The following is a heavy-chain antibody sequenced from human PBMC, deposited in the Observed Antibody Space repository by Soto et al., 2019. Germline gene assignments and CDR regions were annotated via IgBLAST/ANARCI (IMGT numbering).Heavy chain of an antibody. CDR3: ARGTPGYYYYGMDV. D-gene: IGHD1-7*01. J-gene: IGHJ6*02. CDR2: ISSSSSTI. CDR1: GFTFSSYS. Sequence: GGSLRLSCAASGFTFSSYSMNWVRQAPGKGLEWVSYISSSSSTIYYADSVKGRFTISRDNAKNSLYLQMNSLRDEDTAVYYCARGTPGYYYYGMDVWGQGTTVTVSS. V-gene: IGHV3-48*02.